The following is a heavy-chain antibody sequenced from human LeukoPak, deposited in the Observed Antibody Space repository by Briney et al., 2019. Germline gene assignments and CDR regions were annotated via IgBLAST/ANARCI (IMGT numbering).Heavy chain of an antibody. CDR3: ARVEQKQFNY. CDR1: GFTFSSYE. CDR2: ISSSGTTI. Sequence: PGGSLRLSCAASGFTFSSYEMNWVRQAPGKGLEWVSYISSSGTTIYYADSVKGRFTISRDNAKNSLYLQMNSLRAEDTAVYYCARVEQKQFNYWGQGTLVTVSS. J-gene: IGHJ4*02. V-gene: IGHV3-48*03. D-gene: IGHD6-13*01.